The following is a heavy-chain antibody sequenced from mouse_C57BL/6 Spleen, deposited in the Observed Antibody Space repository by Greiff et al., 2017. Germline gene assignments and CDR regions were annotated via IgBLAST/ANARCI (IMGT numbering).Heavy chain of an antibody. J-gene: IGHJ3*01. D-gene: IGHD4-1*01. CDR3: ERGLGRAWFAY. CDR2: ISDGGSYT. CDR1: GFTFSSYA. Sequence: DVKLVESGGGLVKPGGSLKLSCAASGFTFSSYAMSWVRQTPEKRLEWVATISDGGSYTYYPDNVKGRFTISRDNAKNNLYLQMSHLKSVDTAMYYCERGLGRAWFAYWGQGTLVTVSA. V-gene: IGHV5-4*03.